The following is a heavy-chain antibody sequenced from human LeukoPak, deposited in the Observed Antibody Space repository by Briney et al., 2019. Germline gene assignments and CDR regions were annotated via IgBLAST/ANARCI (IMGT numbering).Heavy chain of an antibody. CDR3: AKDLDYGSGKYYFDY. D-gene: IGHD3-10*01. J-gene: IGHJ4*02. V-gene: IGHV3-30*02. CDR1: GFTFSSYG. CDR2: IRYDGSNK. Sequence: GGSLRLCCAASGFTFSSYGMHWVRQAPGKGLEWVAFIRYDGSNKYYADSVKGRFTISRDNSKNTLYLQMNSLRAEDTAVYYCAKDLDYGSGKYYFDYWGQGTLVTVSS.